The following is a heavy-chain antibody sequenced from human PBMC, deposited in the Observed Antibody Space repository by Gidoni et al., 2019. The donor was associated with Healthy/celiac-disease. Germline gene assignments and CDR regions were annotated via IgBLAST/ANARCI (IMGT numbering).Heavy chain of an antibody. CDR2: ISGSGGST. CDR3: AKDLKVVNSFDY. D-gene: IGHD3-22*01. CDR1: GFPFSSYA. V-gene: IGHV3-23*01. J-gene: IGHJ4*02. Sequence: EVQLLESGGGLVQPGGSLRLSCAASGFPFSSYAMSWVRQAPGKGLEWVSAISGSGGSTYYADSVKGRFTISRDNSKNTLYLQMNSLRAEDTAVYYCAKDLKVVNSFDYWGQGTLVTVSS.